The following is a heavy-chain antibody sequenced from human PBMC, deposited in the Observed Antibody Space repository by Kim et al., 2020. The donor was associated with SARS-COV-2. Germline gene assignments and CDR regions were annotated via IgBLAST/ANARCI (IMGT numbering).Heavy chain of an antibody. CDR3: ATHGDYRAINWFDP. V-gene: IGHV1-24*01. Sequence: AQKFQGKVTMTEDTTTDTAYMELSSLRSEDTAVYYCATHGDYRAINWFDPWGQGTLVTVSS. J-gene: IGHJ5*02. D-gene: IGHD4-17*01.